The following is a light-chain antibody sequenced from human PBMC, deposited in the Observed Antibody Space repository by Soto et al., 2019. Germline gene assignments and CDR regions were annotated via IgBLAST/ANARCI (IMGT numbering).Light chain of an antibody. J-gene: IGLJ3*02. CDR3: SSYTSSTTRV. V-gene: IGLV2-14*01. Sequence: QSVLTQPAPVSGSPGQSITISCTGTSSDVGGFNYVSWYQQYPGKAPKLMIYSVSNRPSGVSNRFSGSKSGNTASLTISGLQAEDEADYYCSSYTSSTTRVFGGGTKLTVL. CDR2: SVS. CDR1: SSDVGGFNY.